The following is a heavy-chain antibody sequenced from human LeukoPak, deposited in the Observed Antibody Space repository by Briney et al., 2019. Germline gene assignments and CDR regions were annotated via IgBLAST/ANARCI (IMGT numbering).Heavy chain of an antibody. J-gene: IGHJ4*02. Sequence: PGGSLRLSCAASGFISGKSWMHWVRQAPGKGLVWVSRTDGSRTTYADSVKGRFSVSMDNAQNTLYLQMNSLRAEDTAVYYCARDDYNRLWGQGTLVTVSS. CDR3: ARDDYNRL. D-gene: IGHD1-14*01. V-gene: IGHV3-74*01. CDR1: GFISGKSW. CDR2: TDGSRT.